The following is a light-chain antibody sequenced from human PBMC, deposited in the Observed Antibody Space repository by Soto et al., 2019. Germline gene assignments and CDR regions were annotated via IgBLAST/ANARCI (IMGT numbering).Light chain of an antibody. CDR3: QQYAISPPYT. CDR2: GAS. Sequence: IVLTQSPGTLSLSPGERATLSCRASQSVTSRYLAWYQQKPGQAPRLLIYGASSRATGIPDRFSGSGSGTAFALTISSLEPEDFAVYYCQQYAISPPYTFGQGTNLEIK. V-gene: IGKV3-20*01. J-gene: IGKJ2*01. CDR1: QSVTSRY.